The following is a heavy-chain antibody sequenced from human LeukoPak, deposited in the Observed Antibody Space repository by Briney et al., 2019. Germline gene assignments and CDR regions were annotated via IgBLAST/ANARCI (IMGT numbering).Heavy chain of an antibody. CDR2: INHSGST. CDR3: ARGGVATD. CDR1: GGSFSGYY. D-gene: IGHD5-12*01. Sequence: PSETLSLTCAVCGGSFSGYYWSWIRQPPGKGLEWIGEINHSGSTNYNPSLKSRVTISVDTSKNQFSLKLSSVTAADTAVYYCARGGVATDWGQGTLVTVSS. J-gene: IGHJ4*02. V-gene: IGHV4-34*01.